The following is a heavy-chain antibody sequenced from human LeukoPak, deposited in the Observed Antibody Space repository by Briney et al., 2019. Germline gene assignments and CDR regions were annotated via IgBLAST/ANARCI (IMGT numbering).Heavy chain of an antibody. CDR1: GYTLTELS. V-gene: IGHV1-24*01. CDR3: ATVLLGYCSGGSCYWFDP. CDR2: FDPEDGET. D-gene: IGHD2-15*01. Sequence: GASVKVSCKVSGYTLTELSMHWVRQAPGKGLEWMGGFDPEDGETIYAQKFQGRVTMTEDTSTDTAHMELSSLRSEDTAVYYCATVLLGYCSGGSCYWFDPWGQGTLVTVSS. J-gene: IGHJ5*02.